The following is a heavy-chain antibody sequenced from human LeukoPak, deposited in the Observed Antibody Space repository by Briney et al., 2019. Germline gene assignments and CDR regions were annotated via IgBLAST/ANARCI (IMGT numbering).Heavy chain of an antibody. J-gene: IGHJ4*02. V-gene: IGHV3-7*01. Sequence: GGSLRLSCAASGFTFSIYWMSWVRQAPGKGLEWVANIKQDGSEKYYVDSVKGRFTISRDNAKNSLYLQMHSLGADGTAVCYCARDFDYWGQGTLVTVSS. CDR2: IKQDGSEK. CDR1: GFTFSIYW. CDR3: ARDFDY.